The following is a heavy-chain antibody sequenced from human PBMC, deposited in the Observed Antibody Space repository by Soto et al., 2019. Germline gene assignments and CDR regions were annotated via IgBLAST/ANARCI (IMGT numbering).Heavy chain of an antibody. CDR1: GFTFSNAW. D-gene: IGHD6-13*01. Sequence: EVQLVESGGGLVKPGGSLRLSCAASGFTFSNAWMNWVRQAPGKGLEWVGRIKSKTDGGTTDYAAPVKGRFTISRDDSKNTLYLQMNSLKTEDTAVYYCTTATSGLSSSWYDRHYYYYGMDVWGQGTTVTVSS. J-gene: IGHJ6*02. V-gene: IGHV3-15*07. CDR3: TTATSGLSSSWYDRHYYYYGMDV. CDR2: IKSKTDGGTT.